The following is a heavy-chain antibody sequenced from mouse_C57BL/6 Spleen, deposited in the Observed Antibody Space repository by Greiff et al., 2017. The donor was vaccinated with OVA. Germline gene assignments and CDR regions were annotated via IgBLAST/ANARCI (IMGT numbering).Heavy chain of an antibody. CDR3: TRGGSGYLAWFAY. CDR1: GFTFTDYD. V-gene: IGHV1-15*01. Sequence: VQLQQSGAELVRPGASVTLSCTASGFTFTDYDMHWVKQTPVHGLEWIGAIDPETGGTAYNQKFKGKAILTADKSSNTAYMELRSLTSEDSAVYYCTRGGSGYLAWFAYWGQGTLVTVSA. CDR2: IDPETGGT. J-gene: IGHJ3*01. D-gene: IGHD3-2*02.